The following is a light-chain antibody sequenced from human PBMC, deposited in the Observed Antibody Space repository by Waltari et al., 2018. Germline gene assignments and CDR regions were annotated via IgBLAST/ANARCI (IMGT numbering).Light chain of an antibody. CDR3: QQSYNTPLT. J-gene: IGKJ4*01. CDR1: QSITNF. CDR2: AAS. V-gene: IGKV1-39*01. Sequence: DIQMTQSPSSLSASVGDRVTITCRASQSITNFLNWYQQRPGKAPKLLIYAASILQSGVPSKFSGNGSGTDFTLTISSLQPEDFATYYCQQSYNTPLTFGGGTKVEIK.